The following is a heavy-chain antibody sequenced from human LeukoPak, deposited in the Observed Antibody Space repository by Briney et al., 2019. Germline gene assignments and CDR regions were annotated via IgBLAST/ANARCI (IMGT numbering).Heavy chain of an antibody. CDR3: ARYWGAELRRAFDI. Sequence: GGSLRLSCAASLFTFSSYAMHWVRQAPGKGLEYVSAISSNGGSTYYANSVKGRFTISRDNSKNTLYLQMGSLRAEDMAVYYCARYWGAELRRAFDIWGQGTMVSVSS. V-gene: IGHV3-64*01. J-gene: IGHJ3*02. CDR1: LFTFSSYA. D-gene: IGHD1-7*01. CDR2: ISSNGGST.